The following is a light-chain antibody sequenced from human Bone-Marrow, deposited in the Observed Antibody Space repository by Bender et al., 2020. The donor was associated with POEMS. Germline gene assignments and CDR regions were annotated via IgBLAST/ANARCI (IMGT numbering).Light chain of an antibody. J-gene: IGLJ2*01. CDR1: ALSMKY. Sequence: SYELTQPPALSVSPGQTARITCSTDALSMKYFYWYQQKSGQAPVLVIYEDKKRPSGIPERISGSTSGTTATLTISGAQVEDEADYYCYSTGITGDHRGVFGGGTKVTVL. CDR2: EDK. CDR3: YSTGITGDHRGV. V-gene: IGLV3-10*01.